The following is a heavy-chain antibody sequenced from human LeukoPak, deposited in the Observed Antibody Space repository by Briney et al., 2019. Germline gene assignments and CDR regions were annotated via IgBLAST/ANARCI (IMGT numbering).Heavy chain of an antibody. CDR1: GFTFSSYS. D-gene: IGHD3-10*01. J-gene: IGHJ4*02. CDR2: ISSSSSYI. Sequence: PGGSLRLSCAASGFTFSSYSMNWVRQAPGKGLEWVSSISSSSSYIYYADSVKGRFTISRDNAKNSLYLQMNSLRAEDTAVYYCARGRSSKNYYGSGSYYNVVDYWGQGTLVTVSS. V-gene: IGHV3-21*01. CDR3: ARGRSSKNYYGSGSYYNVVDY.